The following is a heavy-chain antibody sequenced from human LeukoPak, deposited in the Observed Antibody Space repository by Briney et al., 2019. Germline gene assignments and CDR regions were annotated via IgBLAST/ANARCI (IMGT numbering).Heavy chain of an antibody. CDR1: GGSISSYY. CDR3: ARESRDTRITMVRGASGSWFDP. V-gene: IGHV4-59*01. J-gene: IGHJ5*02. CDR2: IYYSGST. D-gene: IGHD3-10*01. Sequence: PSETLSLTCTVSGGSISSYYWSWIRQPPGKGLEWIGYIYYSGSTNYNPSLKSRVTISVDTSKNQFSLKPSSVTAADTAVYYCARESRDTRITMVRGASGSWFDPWGQGTLVTVSS.